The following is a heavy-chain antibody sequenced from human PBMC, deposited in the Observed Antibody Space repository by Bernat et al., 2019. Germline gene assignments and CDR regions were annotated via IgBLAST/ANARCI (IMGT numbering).Heavy chain of an antibody. D-gene: IGHD2-15*01. Sequence: EVQLVESGGGLVQPGGSLRLSCAASGFTFSSYTMNWVRQAPGKGLEWVSYISSNSSTIYYADSVKGRFTISRDNAKNALYLQMNSLRAEDTAVYYCARHIGRYCSGNRCYWMDAFDIWGQGTMVTVSS. CDR2: ISSNSSTI. CDR1: GFTFSSYT. V-gene: IGHV3-48*01. CDR3: ARHIGRYCSGNRCYWMDAFDI. J-gene: IGHJ3*02.